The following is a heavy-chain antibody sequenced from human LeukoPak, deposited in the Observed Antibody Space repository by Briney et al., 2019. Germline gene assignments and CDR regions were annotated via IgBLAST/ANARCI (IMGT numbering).Heavy chain of an antibody. CDR1: GFTFSSYA. Sequence: GGSLRLSCAASGFTFSSYAMHWVRQAPGKGLVWVSRISADGSSTGYADSVKGRFTISRDNAKNTLYLQMNSLRAEDTAVYYCAREGITAAADYWGQGTPVTVSS. CDR3: AREGITAAADY. V-gene: IGHV3-74*01. J-gene: IGHJ4*02. D-gene: IGHD6-13*01. CDR2: ISADGSST.